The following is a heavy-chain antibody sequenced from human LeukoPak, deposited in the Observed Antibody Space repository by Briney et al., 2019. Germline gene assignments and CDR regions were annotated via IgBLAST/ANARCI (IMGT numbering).Heavy chain of an antibody. V-gene: IGHV1-69*05. CDR1: GGTFSSYA. D-gene: IGHD1-26*01. Sequence: ASVKVSCKASGGTFSSYAISWVRQAPGQGLEWMGGIIPIFGTANYAQKLQGRVTMTTDTSTSTAYMELRSLRSDDTAVYYCARYIVGAHHFDYWGQGTLVTVSS. J-gene: IGHJ4*02. CDR2: IIPIFGTA. CDR3: ARYIVGAHHFDY.